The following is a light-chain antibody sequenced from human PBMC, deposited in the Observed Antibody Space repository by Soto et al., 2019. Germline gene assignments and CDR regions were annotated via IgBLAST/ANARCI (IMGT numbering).Light chain of an antibody. CDR1: QSVNSN. V-gene: IGKV3-15*01. CDR2: GAS. Sequence: TLMTQSAATLSVSPGERVTLSCRASQSVNSNLAWYQQKPGQAPRLLIYGASTRVTGIPARFSGSGSGTDFTLAISSLQSEDFAIYYCQQYNNWPRTFGQGTKVEI. CDR3: QQYNNWPRT. J-gene: IGKJ1*01.